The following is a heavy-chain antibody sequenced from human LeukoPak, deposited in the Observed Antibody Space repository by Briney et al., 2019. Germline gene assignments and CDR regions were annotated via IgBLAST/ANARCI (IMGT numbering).Heavy chain of an antibody. CDR1: GYSFTSYW. J-gene: IGHJ4*02. V-gene: IGHV5-51*01. CDR3: ARLQRGHSSGWYFDY. Sequence: GESLKISCKGSGYSFTSYWNGWVRQMPGKGLEWMGIIYPGDSDTRYSPSFQGQVTISADKSISTAYLQWSSLKASDTAMYYCARLQRGHSSGWYFDYWGQGTLVTVSS. D-gene: IGHD6-19*01. CDR2: IYPGDSDT.